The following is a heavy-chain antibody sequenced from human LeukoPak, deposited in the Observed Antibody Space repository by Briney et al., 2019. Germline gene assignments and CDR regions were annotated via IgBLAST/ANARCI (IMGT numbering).Heavy chain of an antibody. Sequence: SVKVSCKASGGTFSSYAISWVRQAPGQGLEWMVGIIPIFGTANYAQKFQGRVTITADESTSTAYMELSSLRSEDTAVYYCAIPQYIVVVPAAIRPGRGYYYYYMDVWGKGTTVTVSS. V-gene: IGHV1-69*13. J-gene: IGHJ6*03. CDR1: GGTFSSYA. D-gene: IGHD2-2*02. CDR2: IIPIFGTA. CDR3: AIPQYIVVVPAAIRPGRGYYYYYMDV.